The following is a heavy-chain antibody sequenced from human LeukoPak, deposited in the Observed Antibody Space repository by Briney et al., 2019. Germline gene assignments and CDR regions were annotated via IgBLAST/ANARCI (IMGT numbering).Heavy chain of an antibody. Sequence: PGGSLRLSCTASGITFSSYAMYWVRQAPGKGLEWVSGIFGSGGSAHYADSVKGRFTISRDNSQNTVYLQMNSLRAEDTAVYYCGKTTTGYSSGRNPAWPVDYWGQGTLVTVSS. J-gene: IGHJ4*02. CDR1: GITFSSYA. CDR3: GKTTTGYSSGRNPAWPVDY. D-gene: IGHD6-19*01. CDR2: IFGSGGSA. V-gene: IGHV3-23*01.